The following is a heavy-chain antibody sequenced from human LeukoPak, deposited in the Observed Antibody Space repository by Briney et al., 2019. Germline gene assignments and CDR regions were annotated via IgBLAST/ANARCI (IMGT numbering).Heavy chain of an antibody. Sequence: GESLMISCNGSGYSITTYWIGLGRQMPGKGLEWMGIIYPGDSDTRYSPSFQGQVTISGDKSISTAYLQWSSLKASDTAMYYCVRQDNSRHWSFDYCGEGSLVTVSS. D-gene: IGHD2/OR15-2a*01. CDR3: VRQDNSRHWSFDY. V-gene: IGHV5-51*01. CDR2: IYPGDSDT. CDR1: GYSITTYW. J-gene: IGHJ4*02.